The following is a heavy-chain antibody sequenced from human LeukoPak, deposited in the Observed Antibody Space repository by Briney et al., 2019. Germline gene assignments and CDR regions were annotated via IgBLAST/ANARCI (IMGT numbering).Heavy chain of an antibody. CDR3: ARDLRVLSDAFDI. CDR1: GFTFSSYG. J-gene: IGHJ3*02. D-gene: IGHD4/OR15-4a*01. CDR2: ISSSSSYI. Sequence: GGSLRLSCAASGFTFSSYGMNWVRQAPGKGLEWVSSISSSSSYIYYADSVKGRFTISRDNAKNSLYLQMNSLRAEDTAVYYCARDLRVLSDAFDIWGQGTMVTVSS. V-gene: IGHV3-21*01.